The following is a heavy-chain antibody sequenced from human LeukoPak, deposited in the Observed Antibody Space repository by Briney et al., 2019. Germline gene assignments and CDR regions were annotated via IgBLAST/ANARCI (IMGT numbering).Heavy chain of an antibody. J-gene: IGHJ1*01. V-gene: IGHV1-2*02. CDR3: ARQWLGPIYFQH. D-gene: IGHD6-19*01. CDR1: RYTFTGYY. Sequence: ASVRDSCMASRYTFTGYYMRWVRPAPGQGLEWMGWINPNSGGTNYAQKFQGRVTMTRDTSISTAYMELSRLRSDDTAVYYCARQWLGPIYFQHWGQGTRVTVSS. CDR2: INPNSGGT.